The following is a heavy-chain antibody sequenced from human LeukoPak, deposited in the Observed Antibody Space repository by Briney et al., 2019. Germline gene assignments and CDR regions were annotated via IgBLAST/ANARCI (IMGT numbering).Heavy chain of an antibody. J-gene: IGHJ1*01. CDR1: GYTFTSYD. Sequence: ASVTVSCKASGYTFTSYDINWVRQAAGQGLEWMGWMNPKSGNTGYAQKFQGRVTITRNTSISTAYMELSSLRSEDTAVYYCALERSFQHWGQGTLVTVSS. CDR2: MNPKSGNT. V-gene: IGHV1-8*03. D-gene: IGHD1-1*01. CDR3: ALERSFQH.